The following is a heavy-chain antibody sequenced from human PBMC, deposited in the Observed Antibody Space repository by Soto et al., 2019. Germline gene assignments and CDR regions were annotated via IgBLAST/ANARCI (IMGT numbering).Heavy chain of an antibody. J-gene: IGHJ3*01. CDR2: INAGNGNT. Sequence: ASVKVSCKASGYTFTSYAMHWVRQAPGQRLEWMGWINAGNGNTKYSQKFQGRVTITRDTSASTAYMELSSLRSEDTAVYYCARALYCSGGSCYFAFDFWGQGTMVPVSS. V-gene: IGHV1-3*01. CDR1: GYTFTSYA. D-gene: IGHD2-15*01. CDR3: ARALYCSGGSCYFAFDF.